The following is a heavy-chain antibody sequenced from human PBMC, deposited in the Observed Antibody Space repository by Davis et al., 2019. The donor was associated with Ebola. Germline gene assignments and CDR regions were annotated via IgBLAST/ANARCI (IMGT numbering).Heavy chain of an antibody. CDR2: ISAYNDNT. D-gene: IGHD3-22*01. V-gene: IGHV1-18*01. J-gene: IGHJ6*02. CDR3: ARDQNYYDSLYYYGMDV. Sequence: AASVKVSCKASGGTFTSYGISWVRQAPGQGLEWMGWISAYNDNTNYAQKLQGRVTMTTDTSTSTAYMELRSLRSDDTAVYYCARDQNYYDSLYYYGMDVWGQGTTVTVSS. CDR1: GGTFTSYG.